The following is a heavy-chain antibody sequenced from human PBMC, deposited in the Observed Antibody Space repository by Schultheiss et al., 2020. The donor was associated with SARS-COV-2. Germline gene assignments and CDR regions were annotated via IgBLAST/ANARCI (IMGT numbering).Heavy chain of an antibody. V-gene: IGHV4-61*08. CDR1: GGSISSGGYY. CDR3: ARDKDDWYFDL. Sequence: SETLSLTCTVSGGSISSGGYYWSWIRQHPGKGLEWIGYIYYSGSTNYNPSLKSRVTISVDTSKNQFSLKLSSVTAADTAVYYCARDKDDWYFDLWGRGTLVTVSS. D-gene: IGHD5-24*01. CDR2: IYYSGST. J-gene: IGHJ2*01.